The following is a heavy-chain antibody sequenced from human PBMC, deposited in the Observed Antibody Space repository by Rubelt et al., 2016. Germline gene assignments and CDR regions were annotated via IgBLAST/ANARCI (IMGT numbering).Heavy chain of an antibody. D-gene: IGHD6-6*01. CDR3: ASSLPNLFGIAARDYYYYYGMDV. Sequence: QVQLVQSGAEVKKPGSSVKVSCKASGGTFSSYAISWVRQAPGQGLEWMGRIIPILGIANYAQKFQGRVTITADKSTSTDYMELSSLRYEDTAVYYCASSLPNLFGIAARDYYYYYGMDVWGQGTTVTVSS. J-gene: IGHJ6*02. CDR2: IIPILGIA. CDR1: GGTFSSYA. V-gene: IGHV1-69*04.